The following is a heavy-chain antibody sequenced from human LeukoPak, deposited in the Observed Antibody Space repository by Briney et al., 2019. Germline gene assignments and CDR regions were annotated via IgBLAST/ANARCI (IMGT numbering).Heavy chain of an antibody. D-gene: IGHD3-10*01. J-gene: IGHJ4*02. CDR1: GFTFSSYG. Sequence: GGSLRLSCAASGFTFSSYGMHWVRQAPGKGLEWVAVIWYDGSNKYYAGSVKGRFTISRDNSKNTLYLQMNSLRAEDTAVYYCARALMVQGVIIDYWGQGTLVTVSS. V-gene: IGHV3-33*01. CDR2: IWYDGSNK. CDR3: ARALMVQGVIIDY.